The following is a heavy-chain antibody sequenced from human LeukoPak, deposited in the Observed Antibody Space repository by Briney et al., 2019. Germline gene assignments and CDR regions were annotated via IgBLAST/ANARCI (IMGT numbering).Heavy chain of an antibody. V-gene: IGHV4-59*01. J-gene: IGHJ4*02. Sequence: SETLSLTCTVSGGSISSYYWTWIRQPPGKGLEWIGYIYYSGSTNYNPSLKSRVTISIDTSKNQFSRKLSSVTAADTAVYYCAGGGYSYGLPTTDYWGQGTLVTVSS. CDR1: GGSISSYY. D-gene: IGHD5-18*01. CDR2: IYYSGST. CDR3: AGGGYSYGLPTTDY.